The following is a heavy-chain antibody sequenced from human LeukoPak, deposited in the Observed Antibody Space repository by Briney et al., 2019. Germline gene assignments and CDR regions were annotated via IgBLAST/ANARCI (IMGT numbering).Heavy chain of an antibody. J-gene: IGHJ4*02. D-gene: IGHD1-1*01. Sequence: GGSLRLSCVASGFTFSTYAMTWVRQAPGKVLEWVSGISGSGGSTYYADSVKGRFTISRDNSKNTLYLQMNNLRAEDTALYYCAKGYWNPGYWGQGTLVTVSS. CDR3: AKGYWNPGY. CDR2: ISGSGGST. V-gene: IGHV3-23*01. CDR1: GFTFSTYA.